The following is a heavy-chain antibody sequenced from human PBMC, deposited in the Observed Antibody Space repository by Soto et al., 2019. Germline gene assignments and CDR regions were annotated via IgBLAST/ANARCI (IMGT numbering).Heavy chain of an antibody. Sequence: SETLSLTXTVSGGSISSGGYYRSWIRQHPGKGLERIGYIYYSGSTYYNPSLKSRVTISVDTSKNQFSLKLSSVTAADTAVYYCARDRISQSGYYFNWFDPWGQGTLVTVS. V-gene: IGHV4-31*02. CDR3: ARDRISQSGYYFNWFDP. D-gene: IGHD3-9*01. CDR1: GGSISSGGYY. J-gene: IGHJ5*02. CDR2: IYYSGST.